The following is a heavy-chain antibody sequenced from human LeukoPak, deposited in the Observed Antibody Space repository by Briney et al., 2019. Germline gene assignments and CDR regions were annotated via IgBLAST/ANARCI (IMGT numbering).Heavy chain of an antibody. CDR1: GGSFSGHY. J-gene: IGHJ4*01. Sequence: SESLSLPRAVYGGSFSGHYWSWLRQPPGKGLEWIGEINHSGSTNYNPSHKTRLTITVDTSKNQFSMKLSAVAAADTDLYYCARVVIVGYVYWGQGTMVTVSS. V-gene: IGHV4-34*01. CDR3: ARVVIVGYVY. D-gene: IGHD2-21*01. CDR2: INHSGST.